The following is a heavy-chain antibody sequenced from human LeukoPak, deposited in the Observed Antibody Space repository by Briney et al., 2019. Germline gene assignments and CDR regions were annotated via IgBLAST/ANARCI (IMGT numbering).Heavy chain of an antibody. CDR3: AREERFYYFDY. D-gene: IGHD3-10*01. CDR2: IYYSGST. Sequence: SETLSLTWTVSGGSISSGGYSWSWIRQHPGKGLEWIGYIYYSGSTYYNPSLKSRVTISVDTSKNQFSLKLSSETAADTAVYYCAREERFYYFDYWGQGTLVTVSS. V-gene: IGHV4-31*02. J-gene: IGHJ4*02. CDR1: GGSISSGGYS.